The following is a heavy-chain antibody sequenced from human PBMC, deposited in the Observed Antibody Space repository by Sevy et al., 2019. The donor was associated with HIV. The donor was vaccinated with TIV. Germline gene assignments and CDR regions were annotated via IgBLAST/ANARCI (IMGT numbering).Heavy chain of an antibody. Sequence: GESLKISCAASGFTFSSYAMHWVRQAPGKGLEWVAVISYDGSNKYYADSVKGRFTISRDNSKNTLYLQMNSLRAEDTAVYYCARRFQWELLSLALFLPHYFDYWGQGTLVTVSS. V-gene: IGHV3-30-3*01. D-gene: IGHD1-26*01. CDR1: GFTFSSYA. CDR3: ARRFQWELLSLALFLPHYFDY. CDR2: ISYDGSNK. J-gene: IGHJ4*02.